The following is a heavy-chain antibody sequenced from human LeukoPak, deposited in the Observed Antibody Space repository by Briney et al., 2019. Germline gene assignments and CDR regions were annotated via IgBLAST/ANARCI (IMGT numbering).Heavy chain of an antibody. CDR3: ARDQRVIVAPNWFDP. Sequence: GESLKISCKGSGYTFTSYGISWVRQAPGQGLEWMGWISAYNGNTNYAQKLQGRVTMTTDTSTSTAYMELRSLRSDDTAVYYCARDQRVIVAPNWFDPWGQGTLVTVSS. D-gene: IGHD2/OR15-2a*01. CDR2: ISAYNGNT. V-gene: IGHV1-18*01. CDR1: GYTFTSYG. J-gene: IGHJ5*02.